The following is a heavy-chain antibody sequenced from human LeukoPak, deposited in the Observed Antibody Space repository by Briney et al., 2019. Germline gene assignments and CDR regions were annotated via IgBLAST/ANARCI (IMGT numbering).Heavy chain of an antibody. V-gene: IGHV3-53*01. CDR2: IYSGGST. CDR1: GFTVSSNY. Sequence: PGGSLRLSCAASGFTVSSNYMSWVRQAPGKGLEWVSVIYSGGSTYYADSVKGRFTISRDNSRNTLYLQMNSLRAEDTAVYFCARGPISPHWFDPWGQGTLVTVSS. J-gene: IGHJ5*02. D-gene: IGHD3-3*01. CDR3: ARGPISPHWFDP.